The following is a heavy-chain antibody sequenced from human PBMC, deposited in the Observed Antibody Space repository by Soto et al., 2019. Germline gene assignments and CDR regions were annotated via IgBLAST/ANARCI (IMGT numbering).Heavy chain of an antibody. CDR1: GFTFSSYA. D-gene: IGHD3-22*01. V-gene: IGHV3-23*01. Sequence: GGSLRLSCAASGFTFSSYAMSWVRQAPGKGLEWVSAISGSGGSTYYADSVKGRFTISRDNSKNTLYLQMNSLRAEDTAVYYCATRWTYYYDSSGYIRDYWGQGTLVTVSS. CDR3: ATRWTYYYDSSGYIRDY. CDR2: ISGSGGST. J-gene: IGHJ4*02.